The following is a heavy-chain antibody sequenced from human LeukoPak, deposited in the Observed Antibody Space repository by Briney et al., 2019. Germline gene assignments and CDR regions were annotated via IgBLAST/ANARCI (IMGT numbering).Heavy chain of an antibody. CDR2: MNPNSGNT. V-gene: IGHV1-8*01. J-gene: IGHJ6*02. D-gene: IGHD5-12*01. Sequence: ASVKVSCKASGYTFTSYDINWVRQATGQGLEWMGRMNPNSGNTGYAQKFQGRVTMTRNTSISTAYMELSSLRSEDTAVYYCARSSGYVAYYYYGMDVWGQGTTVTVSS. CDR1: GYTFTSYD. CDR3: ARSSGYVAYYYYGMDV.